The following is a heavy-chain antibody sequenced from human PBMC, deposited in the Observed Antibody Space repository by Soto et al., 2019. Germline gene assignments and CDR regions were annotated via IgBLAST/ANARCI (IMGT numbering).Heavy chain of an antibody. CDR1: GFTFSDYY. CDR3: ARALYSSTWYWFDP. D-gene: IGHD6-13*01. CDR2: ISSSGSTI. Sequence: QVQLVESGGGLVKPGGSLRLSCAASGFTFSDYYMNWIRQAPGKGPEWVSYISSSGSTIDYADSVKGRFTISRDNAKNSLYLQVNSLRAEDTAVYYCARALYSSTWYWFDPWGQGTLVTVSS. J-gene: IGHJ5*02. V-gene: IGHV3-11*01.